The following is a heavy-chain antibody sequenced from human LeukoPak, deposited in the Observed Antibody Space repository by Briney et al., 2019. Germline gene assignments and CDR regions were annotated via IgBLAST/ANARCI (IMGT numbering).Heavy chain of an antibody. Sequence: PGGSLRLSCVVSGFTFSSYWMCWVRQAPGKGLEWVANIKQDGTEKYYVDSVKGRFTISRDNAKNSLYLQMNSLRAEDTAVYYCARVGTVTNFDYWGQGTLVTVSS. CDR3: ARVGTVTNFDY. V-gene: IGHV3-7*01. CDR2: IKQDGTEK. CDR1: GFTFSSYW. J-gene: IGHJ4*02. D-gene: IGHD4-17*01.